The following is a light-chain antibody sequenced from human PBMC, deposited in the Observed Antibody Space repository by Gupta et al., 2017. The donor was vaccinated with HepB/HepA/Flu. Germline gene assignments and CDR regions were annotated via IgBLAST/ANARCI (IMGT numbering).Light chain of an antibody. J-gene: IGLJ2*01. V-gene: IGLV1-47*01. Sequence: QSVLTQPPSASGTPGQRVTFSCSGSSSSFGGNYLYWYPQLPGTAPNLLIYMNNQRPSAAPARFSGSKSATTASLATIWPPAEDEADYYCAAWDASPSGVVFGGGTKLTV. CDR3: AAWDASPSGVV. CDR2: MNN. CDR1: SSSFGGNY.